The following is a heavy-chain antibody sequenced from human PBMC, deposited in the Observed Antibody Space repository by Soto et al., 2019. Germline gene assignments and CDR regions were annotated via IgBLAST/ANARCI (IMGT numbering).Heavy chain of an antibody. Sequence: QLQLQESGPGLVKPSETLSLTCTVSGGSISSSSYYWGWIRQPPGKGLEWIGSIYYSGSTYYNPSLKSRVTISVDTSKNQFSLKLSSVTAADTAVYYCARLGFMTTVTNAYWGQGTLVTVSS. CDR2: IYYSGST. J-gene: IGHJ4*02. D-gene: IGHD4-17*01. CDR1: GGSISSSSYY. V-gene: IGHV4-39*01. CDR3: ARLGFMTTVTNAY.